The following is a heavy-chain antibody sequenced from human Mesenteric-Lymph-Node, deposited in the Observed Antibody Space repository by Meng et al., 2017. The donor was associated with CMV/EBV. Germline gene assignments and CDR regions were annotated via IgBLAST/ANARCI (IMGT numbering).Heavy chain of an antibody. CDR2: IIPILGIA. CDR3: ATTGGVVVPAAMAPINYYYYGMDV. V-gene: IGHV1-69*02. Sequence: SVQVSCKASGGTFISYTISWVRQAPGQGLEWMGRIIPILGIANYAQKFQGRVTITADKSTSTAYMELSSLRSEDTAVYYCATTGGVVVPAAMAPINYYYYGMDVWGQGTTVTVSS. D-gene: IGHD2-2*01. CDR1: GGTFISYT. J-gene: IGHJ6*02.